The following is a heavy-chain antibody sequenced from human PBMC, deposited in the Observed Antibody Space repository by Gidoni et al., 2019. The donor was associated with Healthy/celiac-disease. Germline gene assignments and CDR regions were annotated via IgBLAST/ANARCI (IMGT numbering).Heavy chain of an antibody. CDR1: GFTFSSYE. J-gene: IGHJ3*02. V-gene: IGHV3-48*03. CDR2: ISSSGSTI. D-gene: IGHD6-19*01. CDR3: ARDKQSAVAGSDAFDI. Sequence: EVQLVESGGGLVQPGGSLRLSCAASGFTFSSYEMNWVRQAPGKGLEWVSYISSSGSTIYYADSVKGRFTISRDNAKNSLYLQMNSLRAEDTAVYYCARDKQSAVAGSDAFDIWGQGTMVTVSS.